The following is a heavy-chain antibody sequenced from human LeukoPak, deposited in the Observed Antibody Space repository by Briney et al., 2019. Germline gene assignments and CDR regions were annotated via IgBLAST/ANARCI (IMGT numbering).Heavy chain of an antibody. J-gene: IGHJ4*02. Sequence: GGSLRLSCAASGFTFDDYTMHWVRQAPGKGLEWVSLISGDGGSTYYADSMKGRFTISRDNSKNSLYLQMNSLRTEDTALYYCAKDGGAYSYGSYYFDYWGQGTLVTVSS. D-gene: IGHD5-18*01. CDR1: GFTFDDYT. CDR2: ISGDGGST. CDR3: AKDGGAYSYGSYYFDY. V-gene: IGHV3-43*02.